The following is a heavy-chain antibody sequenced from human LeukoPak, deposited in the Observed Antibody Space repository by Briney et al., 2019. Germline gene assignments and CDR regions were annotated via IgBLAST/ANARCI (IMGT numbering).Heavy chain of an antibody. CDR1: GDTFTDYW. J-gene: IGHJ3*02. V-gene: IGHV5-51*01. Sequence: GESLKISCTGSGDTFTDYWIGWVRQMPGKGLEWMGIIYPGDSDTRYSPSFHGQVTMSVDKSINPAYLQWSSLKASDTAVYYCARPLLRYFDTHAFDIWGQGTMVTVSS. D-gene: IGHD3-9*01. CDR3: ARPLLRYFDTHAFDI. CDR2: IYPGDSDT.